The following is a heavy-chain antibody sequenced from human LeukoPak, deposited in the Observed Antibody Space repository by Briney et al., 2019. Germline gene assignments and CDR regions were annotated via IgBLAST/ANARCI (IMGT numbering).Heavy chain of an antibody. Sequence: GTSLRLSCAVSGLTFSSSWMDWVRQAPGKGLEWVASINPDGNKKYSADSVKGRFTISRDNAENSLYLQMNSLRVEDTAFYYCARDLAYSRLDYWGQGMLVTVSS. V-gene: IGHV3-7*01. CDR1: GLTFSSSW. CDR2: INPDGNKK. CDR3: ARDLAYSRLDY. D-gene: IGHD5-18*01. J-gene: IGHJ4*02.